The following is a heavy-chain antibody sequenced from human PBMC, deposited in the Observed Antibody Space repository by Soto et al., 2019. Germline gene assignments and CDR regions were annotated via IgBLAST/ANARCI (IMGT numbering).Heavy chain of an antibody. CDR2: IYYTGST. Sequence: PSETLSLTCTVSGGSISSYYWSWIRQPPGKGLEWIAYIYYTGSTNYNPSLKSRVTLSADTSKNQFSLKLSSVTAADTAMYYCARVDSSGSYFDSWGQGTLVT. CDR1: GGSISSYY. CDR3: ARVDSSGSYFDS. D-gene: IGHD3-22*01. J-gene: IGHJ4*02. V-gene: IGHV4-59*01.